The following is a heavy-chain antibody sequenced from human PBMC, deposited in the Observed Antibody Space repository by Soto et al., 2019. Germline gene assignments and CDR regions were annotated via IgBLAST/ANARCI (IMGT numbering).Heavy chain of an antibody. V-gene: IGHV2-5*01. D-gene: IGHD5-12*01. J-gene: IGHJ4*02. CDR3: AHSDGGYEIIYFDF. CDR1: WFSFTTAGVD. Sequence: YCFTLLNPTQTLTLICTFSWFSFTTAGVDVGWIRLTPGGALEWLTLIYYNDDRRFSPSLKTRLTITGDTSNKQVVLTLTNVDPGDTATYFCAHSDGGYEIIYFDFWGQGIPVPVSS. CDR2: IYYNDDR.